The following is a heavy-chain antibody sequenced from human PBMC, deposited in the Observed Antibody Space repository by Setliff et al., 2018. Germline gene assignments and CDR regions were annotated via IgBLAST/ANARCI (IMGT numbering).Heavy chain of an antibody. CDR2: IHYSGST. CDR3: ARGGDSGSYFLANHDAFDI. CDR1: GGSISSSSYY. Sequence: SETLSLICTVSGGSISSSSYYWGWIRQPPGKGLEWIGSIHYSGSTYYNPSLKSRVTISIDTSKNQFSLKLSSVTAADTAVYYCARGGDSGSYFLANHDAFDIGGQGTRVTVSS. J-gene: IGHJ3*02. D-gene: IGHD1-26*01. V-gene: IGHV4-39*07.